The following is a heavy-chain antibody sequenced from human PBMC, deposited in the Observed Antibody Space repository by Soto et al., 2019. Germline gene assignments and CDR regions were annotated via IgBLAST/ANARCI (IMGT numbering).Heavy chain of an antibody. J-gene: IGHJ6*03. D-gene: IGHD5-18*01. V-gene: IGHV3-11*01. CDR1: GFTFSDYY. CDR3: ARQPKDTNVKSYYYYYYMDV. Sequence: GGSLRLSCAASGFTFSDYYMSWIRQAPGKGLEWVSYISSSGSTIYYADSVKGRFTISRDNAKNSLYLQMNSLTAEDTAVYYCARQPKDTNVKSYYYYYYMDVWGKGTTVTVSS. CDR2: ISSSGSTI.